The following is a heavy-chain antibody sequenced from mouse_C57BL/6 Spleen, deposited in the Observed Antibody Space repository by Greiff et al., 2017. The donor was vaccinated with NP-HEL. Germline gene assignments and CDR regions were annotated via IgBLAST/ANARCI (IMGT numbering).Heavy chain of an antibody. CDR2: INPNNGGT. CDR1: GYTFTDYY. D-gene: IGHD3-2*02. CDR3: ARKTAQATVFDY. Sequence: EVQLQQSGPELVKPGASVKISCKASGYTFTDYYMNWVKQSHGKSLEWIGDINPNNGGTSYNQKFKGKATLTVDKSSSTAYMELRSLTSEDSAVYYCARKTAQATVFDYWGQGTTLTVSS. V-gene: IGHV1-26*01. J-gene: IGHJ2*01.